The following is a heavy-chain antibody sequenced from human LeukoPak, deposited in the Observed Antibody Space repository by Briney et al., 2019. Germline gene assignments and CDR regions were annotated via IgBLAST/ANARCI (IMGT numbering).Heavy chain of an antibody. J-gene: IGHJ4*02. D-gene: IGHD3-10*01. CDR1: GFTFSSYG. Sequence: GGSLRLSCAASGFTFSSYGMHWVRQAPGKGLEWVAVIWYDGSNKYYPDSVQGRFTISRDNAKNSLYLQMNSLRAEDTAVYYCARDSLEVRGRDYFDYWGQGTLVTVSS. V-gene: IGHV3-33*01. CDR3: ARDSLEVRGRDYFDY. CDR2: IWYDGSNK.